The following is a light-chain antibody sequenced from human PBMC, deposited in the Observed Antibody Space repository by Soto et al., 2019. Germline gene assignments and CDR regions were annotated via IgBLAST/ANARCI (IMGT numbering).Light chain of an antibody. J-gene: IGLJ2*01. CDR1: SSDVGSYKF. Sequence: QSVLTQPASVSGSHGQSITLSCTGTSSDVGSYKFVSWYQQHPGKAPKLMIYEGSKRPSGVSNRFSGSKSGNTASLTISGLQAEDEADYYCCSYAGSSTLVFGGGTK. V-gene: IGLV2-23*01. CDR2: EGS. CDR3: CSYAGSSTLV.